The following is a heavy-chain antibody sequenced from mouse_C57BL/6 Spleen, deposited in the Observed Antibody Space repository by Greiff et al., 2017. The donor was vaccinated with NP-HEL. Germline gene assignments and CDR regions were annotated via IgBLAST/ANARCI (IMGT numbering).Heavy chain of an antibody. CDR1: GYAFSSYW. D-gene: IGHD2-5*01. J-gene: IGHJ1*03. V-gene: IGHV1-80*01. CDR2: IYPGNGDT. Sequence: VQGVESGAELVKPGASVKISCKASGYAFSSYWMNWVKQRPGKGLEWIGQIYPGNGDTNYNGKFKGKATLTADKSSSTAYMQLSSLTSEDSAVYFCARYYSNYFDVWGTGTTVTVSS. CDR3: ARYYSNYFDV.